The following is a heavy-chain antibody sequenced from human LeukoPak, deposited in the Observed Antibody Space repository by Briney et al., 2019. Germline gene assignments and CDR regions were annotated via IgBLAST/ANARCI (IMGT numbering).Heavy chain of an antibody. J-gene: IGHJ6*02. CDR1: GFTFSSYA. CDR2: ISGSGGST. Sequence: PGGSLRLSCAASGFTFSSYAMTWVRQAPGKGLEWVSGISGSGGSTYYTDSVKGRFTISRDNSKNTLHLQMNSLRADDTAVYYCAKDLIDYDILTGYYEKYYYYGMDVWGQGTTVTVSS. V-gene: IGHV3-23*01. D-gene: IGHD3-9*01. CDR3: AKDLIDYDILTGYYEKYYYYGMDV.